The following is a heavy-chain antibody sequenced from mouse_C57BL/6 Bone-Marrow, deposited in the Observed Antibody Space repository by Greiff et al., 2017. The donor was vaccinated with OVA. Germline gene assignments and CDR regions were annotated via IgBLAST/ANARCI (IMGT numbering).Heavy chain of an antibody. Sequence: EVKVVESGPVLVKPGASVKMSCKASGYTFTDYYMNWVKQSHGKSLEWIGVINPYNGGTSYNQKFKGKATLTVDKSSSTAYMELNSLTSEDSAVYYCASYGGYAMDYWGQGTSVTVSS. CDR3: ASYGGYAMDY. V-gene: IGHV1-19*01. D-gene: IGHD1-1*01. CDR2: INPYNGGT. J-gene: IGHJ4*01. CDR1: GYTFTDYY.